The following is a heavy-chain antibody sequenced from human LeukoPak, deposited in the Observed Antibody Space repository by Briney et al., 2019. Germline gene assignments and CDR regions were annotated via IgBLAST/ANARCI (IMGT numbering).Heavy chain of an antibody. D-gene: IGHD3-22*01. V-gene: IGHV1-2*02. J-gene: IGHJ3*02. Sequence: ASVKVSCEASGCTFTGYYMHWVRQAPGQGLEWMGWINPNSGGTNYAQKFQGRVTMTRDTSISTAYMELSRLRSDDTAVYYCASHYYDSPDAFDIWGQGTMVTVSS. CDR3: ASHYYDSPDAFDI. CDR2: INPNSGGT. CDR1: GCTFTGYY.